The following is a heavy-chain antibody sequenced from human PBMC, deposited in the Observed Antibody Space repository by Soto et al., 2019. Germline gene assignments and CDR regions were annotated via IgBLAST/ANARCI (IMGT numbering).Heavy chain of an antibody. CDR1: GGSISSYY. CDR3: AREGYYGSGSYGEHLLIDY. V-gene: IGHV4-59*01. CDR2: MYYSGST. Sequence: QVQLQESGPGLVKPSETLSLTCTVSGGSISSYYWSWIRQPPGKGLEWIGYMYYSGSTNYNPSFKRRVTISVDTSKNQLSLKLSSVTAADTAVYYCAREGYYGSGSYGEHLLIDYWGQGTLVTVSS. J-gene: IGHJ4*02. D-gene: IGHD3-10*01.